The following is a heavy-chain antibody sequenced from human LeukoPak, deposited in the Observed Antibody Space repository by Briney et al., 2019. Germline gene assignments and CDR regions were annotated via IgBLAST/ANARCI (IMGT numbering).Heavy chain of an antibody. CDR1: GFTFSDYN. CDR2: ISRSGSTK. D-gene: IGHD3-10*01. V-gene: IGHV3-11*04. J-gene: IGHJ5*02. Sequence: GGSLRLSCAASGFTFSDYNMRWIRQAPGKGLEWVSSISRSGSTKYYADSVKGRFTISRDNAKNALYLQMNSLRAEDTAVYYCARDLVVRGRWSWFDPWGQGTLVTVSS. CDR3: ARDLVVRGRWSWFDP.